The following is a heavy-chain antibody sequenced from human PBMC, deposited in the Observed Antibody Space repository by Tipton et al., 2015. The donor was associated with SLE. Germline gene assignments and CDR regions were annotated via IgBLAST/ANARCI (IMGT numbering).Heavy chain of an antibody. CDR1: GFTFSSYR. J-gene: IGHJ6*02. CDR2: ISSSSSTI. V-gene: IGHV3-48*01. CDR3: ARNTPSIWSGYYTTFYGMDV. Sequence: VQLVQSGGGVVQPGRSLRLSCAASGFTFSSYRMNWVRQAPGKGLEWVSYISSSSSTIYYADSVKGRFTISRDNAKNSLYLQMNSLRAEDTAVYYCARNTPSIWSGYYTTFYGMDVWGQGTTVTVSS. D-gene: IGHD3-3*01.